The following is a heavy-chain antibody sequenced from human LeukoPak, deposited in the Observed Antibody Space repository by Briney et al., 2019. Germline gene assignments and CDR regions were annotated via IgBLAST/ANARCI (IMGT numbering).Heavy chain of an antibody. CDR3: AKVLGGLWPGIDY. CDR1: GFTFSTHS. CDR2: INSDGSST. V-gene: IGHV3-74*01. Sequence: PGGSLRLSCTASGFTFSTHSMHRVRQAPGKGPVWVSRINSDGSSTRYADSVTGRFTISRDNAKNTVYLQMNSLRAEDTAVYYCAKVLGGLWPGIDYWGQGTVVTVSS. D-gene: IGHD2-15*01. J-gene: IGHJ4*02.